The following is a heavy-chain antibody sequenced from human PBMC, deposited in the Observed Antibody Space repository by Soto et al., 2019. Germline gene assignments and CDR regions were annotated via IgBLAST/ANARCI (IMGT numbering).Heavy chain of an antibody. CDR2: INPSGGST. CDR1: GYTFTSYY. V-gene: IGHV1-46*01. Sequence: GASVKVSCKASGYTFTSYYMHWVRQAPGQGLEWMGIINPSGGSTSYAQKFQGRVAMTRDTSTSTVYMELSSLRSEDTAVYYCAKDSLWFGDVSYFDYWGQGTLVTVSS. D-gene: IGHD3-10*01. CDR3: AKDSLWFGDVSYFDY. J-gene: IGHJ4*02.